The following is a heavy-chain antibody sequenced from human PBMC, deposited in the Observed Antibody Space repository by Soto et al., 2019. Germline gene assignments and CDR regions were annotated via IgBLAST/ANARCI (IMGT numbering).Heavy chain of an antibody. J-gene: IGHJ6*02. CDR1: GGSISSGGYY. CDR3: ARDIPTTVTTRRRGHPSMDV. Sequence: TLSLTCTVSGGSISSGGYYWSWIRQHPGKGLEWIGYIYYSGSTYYNPSLKSRVTISVDTSKNQFSLKLSSVTAADTAVYYCARDIPTTVTTRRRGHPSMDVWGQGTTVTVSS. V-gene: IGHV4-31*03. CDR2: IYYSGST. D-gene: IGHD4-4*01.